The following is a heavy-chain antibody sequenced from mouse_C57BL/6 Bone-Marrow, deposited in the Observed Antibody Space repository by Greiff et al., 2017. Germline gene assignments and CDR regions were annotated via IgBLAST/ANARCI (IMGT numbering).Heavy chain of an antibody. J-gene: IGHJ1*03. D-gene: IGHD2-1*01. V-gene: IGHV1-15*01. CDR2: IDPETGGT. CDR1: GYTFTDYE. CDR3: TGDGNGYFDV. Sequence: VQLQQSGAELVRPGASVTLSCKASGYTFTDYEMHWVKQTPVHGLEWIGAIDPETGGTAYNQKFTGKAILTADKSSSTAYMELRSLTSEDSAVYYCTGDGNGYFDVWGTGTTVTVSS.